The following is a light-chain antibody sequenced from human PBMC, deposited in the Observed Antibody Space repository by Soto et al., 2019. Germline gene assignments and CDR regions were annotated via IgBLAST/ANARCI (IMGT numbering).Light chain of an antibody. CDR1: RGHSNNA. CDR3: QTYDAGIQV. J-gene: IGLJ2*01. CDR2: LNSDGSH. Sequence: QLVLTQSPSASASLGASVKLTCTLNRGHSNNAIAWHQQQPEKGPRYLMKLNSDGSHSKGDGIPDRFSGSSSGAERYLTISSLQSEDEADYYCQTYDAGIQVFGGGTKLTVL. V-gene: IGLV4-69*01.